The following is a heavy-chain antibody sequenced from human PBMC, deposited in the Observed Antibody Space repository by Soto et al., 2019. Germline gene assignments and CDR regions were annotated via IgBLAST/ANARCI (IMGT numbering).Heavy chain of an antibody. V-gene: IGHV3-30-3*01. Sequence: PGGSLRLSCAASGFTFSSYAMHWVRQAPCKGLEWVAVISYDGSNKYYADSVKGRFTISRDNSKNTLYLQMNSLRAEDTAVYYCARFGSPKSVISHYGMDVWGQGTTVTVSS. D-gene: IGHD3-22*01. CDR2: ISYDGSNK. J-gene: IGHJ6*01. CDR1: GFTFSSYA. CDR3: ARFGSPKSVISHYGMDV.